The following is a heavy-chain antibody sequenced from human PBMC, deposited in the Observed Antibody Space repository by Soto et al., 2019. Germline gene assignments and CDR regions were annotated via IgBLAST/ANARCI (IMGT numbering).Heavy chain of an antibody. J-gene: IGHJ3*02. Sequence: PGGSLRLSCAASGFTFSSYSMNWVRQAPGKGLEWVSYISSSSSTIYYADSVKGRFTISRDNAKNSLYLQMNSLRDEDTAVYYCARDRDYGGKFDAFDIWGQGTMVTVSS. V-gene: IGHV3-48*02. CDR1: GFTFSSYS. CDR3: ARDRDYGGKFDAFDI. CDR2: ISSSSSTI. D-gene: IGHD4-17*01.